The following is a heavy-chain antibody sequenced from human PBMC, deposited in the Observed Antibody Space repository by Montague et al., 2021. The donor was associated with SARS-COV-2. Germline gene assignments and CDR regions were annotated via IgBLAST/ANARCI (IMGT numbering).Heavy chain of an antibody. V-gene: IGHV4-39*01. CDR2: MYYSGST. Sequence: SETLSLTCTVSGGSISSSTYYWGWIRQPPGKGLEWIGSMYYSGSTYYNPSLKSRVTISVDTSKKQFSLKLSSVTAADTAVYYCARQPRDHYDSGGCWAVGDDWGQGTLVTVSS. D-gene: IGHD3-10*01. J-gene: IGHJ4*02. CDR3: ARQPRDHYDSGGCWAVGDD. CDR1: GGSISSSTYY.